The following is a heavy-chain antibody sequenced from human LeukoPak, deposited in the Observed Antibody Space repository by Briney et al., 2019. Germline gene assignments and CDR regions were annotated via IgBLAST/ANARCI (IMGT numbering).Heavy chain of an antibody. Sequence: SETLSLTCTVSGGSISSGDYYWSWIRQYPGKGLEWIGYIYYSGSTYYNPSLKSRVTISVDTSKNQFSLKLSSVTAADTAVYYCAFGNDSSGYYSIDYWGQGTLVTVSS. V-gene: IGHV4-31*03. CDR2: IYYSGST. CDR3: AFGNDSSGYYSIDY. CDR1: GGSISSGDYY. J-gene: IGHJ4*02. D-gene: IGHD3-22*01.